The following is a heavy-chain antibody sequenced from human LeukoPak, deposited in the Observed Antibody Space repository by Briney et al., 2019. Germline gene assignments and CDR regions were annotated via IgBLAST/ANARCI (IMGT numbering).Heavy chain of an antibody. V-gene: IGHV1-69-2*01. J-gene: IGHJ4*02. CDR1: GYTFTDYY. Sequence: ASVKISCKVSGYTFTDYYMHWVQQAPGKGLEWMGLVDPEDGETIYAEKFQGRVTITADTSTDTAFMELSSLRSEDTAVYYCATAGDTQLVLNYWGQGTLVTVSS. CDR3: ATAGDTQLVLNY. CDR2: VDPEDGET. D-gene: IGHD6-6*01.